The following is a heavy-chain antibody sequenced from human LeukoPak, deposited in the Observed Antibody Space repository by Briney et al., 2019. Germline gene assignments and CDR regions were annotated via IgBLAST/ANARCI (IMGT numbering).Heavy chain of an antibody. CDR2: IYSAGST. D-gene: IGHD1-26*01. CDR3: ARANSGSHSYFQH. J-gene: IGHJ1*01. Sequence: GGSLRLSCAASGFTVSSYYMTWARQAPGKGLEWVSIIYSAGSTYYADSVKGRFTISRDNSKNTLYLQMDSLRAEDTAVYYCARANSGSHSYFQHWGQGTLVTVSS. CDR1: GFTVSSYY. V-gene: IGHV3-53*01.